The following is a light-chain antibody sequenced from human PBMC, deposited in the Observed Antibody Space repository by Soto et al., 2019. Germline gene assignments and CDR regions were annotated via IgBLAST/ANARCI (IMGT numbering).Light chain of an antibody. Sequence: QSALTQPTSVSGSPGQSITISCTGNHNDIGTYDYVSWYQQHPGTAPKLLIHGVTTRPSGISGRFSASKSGLTASLTISGRQPEDEADYYSSSFTTNRIYVFGRGTKLTVL. CDR1: HNDIGTYDY. CDR3: SSFTTNRIYV. J-gene: IGLJ2*01. CDR2: GVT. V-gene: IGLV2-14*03.